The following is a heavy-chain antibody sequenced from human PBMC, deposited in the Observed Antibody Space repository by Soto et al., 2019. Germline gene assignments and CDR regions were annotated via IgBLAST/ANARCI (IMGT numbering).Heavy chain of an antibody. V-gene: IGHV4-31*03. J-gene: IGHJ4*02. Sequence: QVQLQESGPGLVKPSQTLSLTCTVSGGSIRSGGNSWSWIRQHSGKGLEWIGYIYYSGSTYYNPSLQSRLTISLDPSKNQFSLKLSSVTAADTAVYYCARGVLRTFDYWGQGTRVTVSS. CDR2: IYYSGST. CDR3: ARGVLRTFDY. CDR1: GGSIRSGGNS.